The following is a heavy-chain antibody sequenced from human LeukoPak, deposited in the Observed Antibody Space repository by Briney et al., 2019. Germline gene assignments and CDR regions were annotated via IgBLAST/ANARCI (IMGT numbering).Heavy chain of an antibody. J-gene: IGHJ4*02. CDR3: ARDLVGGWDDSSGYYYGYFDY. CDR2: ISYDGNNK. D-gene: IGHD3-22*01. Sequence: GGSLRLSCAASGFTFAIYAMHWVRQAPGKGLEWVAVISYDGNNKYYADSVKGRLTISRDNSKNTLYLQMNSLRAEDTAVYYCARDLVGGWDDSSGYYYGYFDYWGQGTLVTVSS. V-gene: IGHV3-30-3*01. CDR1: GFTFAIYA.